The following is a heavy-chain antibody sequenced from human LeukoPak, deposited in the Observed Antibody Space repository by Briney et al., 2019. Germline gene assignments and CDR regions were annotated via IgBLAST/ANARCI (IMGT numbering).Heavy chain of an antibody. J-gene: IGHJ6*03. V-gene: IGHV2-5*02. D-gene: IGHD3-3*01. CDR2: IYWDDDK. CDR3: ALSAYDFWSGYSYYYYMDV. CDR1: GFSLSTSGVG. Sequence: SGPTLVKPTQTLTLTCTFSGFSLSTSGVGVGWIRQPPGKALEWLALIYWDDDKRYSPSLKSRLTITKDTSKNQVVLTMTNMDPVDTATYYCALSAYDFWSGYSYYYYMDVWGKGTTVTVSS.